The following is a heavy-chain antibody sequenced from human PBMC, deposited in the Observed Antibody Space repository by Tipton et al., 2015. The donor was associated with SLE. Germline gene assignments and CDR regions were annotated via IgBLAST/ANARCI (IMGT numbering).Heavy chain of an antibody. Sequence: TLSLTCTVSSGSITSHYWSWIRQPPGKGLEWIGYISYSGSTNYNPSLKSRVAMSVDTSKNQFSLNVNSVTAADTAIYYCARGGSGFDSWGQGTLVTVSS. CDR2: ISYSGST. CDR3: ARGGSGFDS. D-gene: IGHD3-16*01. CDR1: SGSITSHY. V-gene: IGHV4-59*08. J-gene: IGHJ5*01.